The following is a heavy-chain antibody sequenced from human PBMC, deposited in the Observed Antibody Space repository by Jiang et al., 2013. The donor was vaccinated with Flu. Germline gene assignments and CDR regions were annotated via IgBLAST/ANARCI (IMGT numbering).Heavy chain of an antibody. V-gene: IGHV3-11*06. CDR2: ISSSSSYT. CDR1: GFTFSDYY. CDR3: ARDPPVTWFGELLYSDRGGYGMDV. Sequence: QLLESGGGLVKPGESLRLSCAASGFTFSDYYMSWIRQAPGKGLEWVSYISSSSSYTNYADSVKGRFTISRDNAKNSLYLQMNSLRAEDTAVYYCARDPPVTWFGELLYSDRGGYGMDVWGQGTTVTVSS. J-gene: IGHJ6*02. D-gene: IGHD3-10*01.